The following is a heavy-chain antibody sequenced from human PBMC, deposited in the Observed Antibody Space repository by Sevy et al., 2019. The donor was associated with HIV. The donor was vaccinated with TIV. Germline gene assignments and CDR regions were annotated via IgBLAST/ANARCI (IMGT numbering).Heavy chain of an antibody. V-gene: IGHV3-23*01. CDR2: ISGSGGST. CDR3: AKLDTYYYASGRGRYYFDY. J-gene: IGHJ4*02. D-gene: IGHD3-10*01. Sequence: EGSLRLSCAASGFTFSSYAMSWVHQAPGKELEWVSAISGSGGSTYYADSVKGRFTISRDNSKNTLYLQMNSLRAEDSAAYYCAKLDTYYYASGRGRYYFDYWGQGTLVTVSS. CDR1: GFTFSSYA.